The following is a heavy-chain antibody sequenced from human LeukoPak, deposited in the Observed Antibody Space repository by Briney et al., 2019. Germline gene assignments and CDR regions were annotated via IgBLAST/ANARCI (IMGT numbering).Heavy chain of an antibody. CDR2: ISTSSTYI. D-gene: IGHD1-20*01. Sequence: GRSLRLSCAASGLTFSSYSMNWVRQAPGKGLEWVSSISTSSTYIYYADSVKGRFTISRDNAKNSLYLQMNSLRAEDTAVYYCARDPPFIIGTTFFDYWGQGTLVTVSS. CDR3: ARDPPFIIGTTFFDY. J-gene: IGHJ4*02. V-gene: IGHV3-21*01. CDR1: GLTFSSYS.